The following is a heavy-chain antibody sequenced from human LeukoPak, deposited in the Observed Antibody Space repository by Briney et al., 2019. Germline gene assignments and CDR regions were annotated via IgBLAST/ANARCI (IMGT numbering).Heavy chain of an antibody. CDR1: GFTFSSYG. D-gene: IGHD6-13*01. CDR2: IWYDGSNK. Sequence: PGGSLRLSCAASGFTFSSYGMHWVRQAPGKGLEWVAVIWYDGSNKYYADSVKGRFTISRDNSKNTLYLQMNSLRAEDTAVYYCAKERRIGVGIAAAYARNYYYYYYMDVWGKGTTVTVSS. J-gene: IGHJ6*03. CDR3: AKERRIGVGIAAAYARNYYYYYYMDV. V-gene: IGHV3-33*06.